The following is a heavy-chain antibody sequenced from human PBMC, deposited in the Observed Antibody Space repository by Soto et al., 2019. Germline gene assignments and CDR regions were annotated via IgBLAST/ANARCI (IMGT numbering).Heavy chain of an antibody. J-gene: IGHJ4*02. V-gene: IGHV4-59*08. Sequence: SETLALTCTVYGSCSRTYYWTWVRQTPGKGLEWIGYVSDSGTTKYSPSLKSRLTISIDTSKNQFTLKLNSVTAADTAMYYCSRGTGYTSGWYEFADYWGQGTLVTVS. D-gene: IGHD6-19*01. CDR3: SRGTGYTSGWYEFADY. CDR1: GSCSRTYY. CDR2: VSDSGTT.